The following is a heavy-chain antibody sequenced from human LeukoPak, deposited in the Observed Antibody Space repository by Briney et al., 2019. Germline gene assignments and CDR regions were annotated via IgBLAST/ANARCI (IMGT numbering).Heavy chain of an antibody. V-gene: IGHV3-11*01. J-gene: IGHJ4*02. Sequence: GGSLRLSCAASGFTFSDYYMSWIRQAPGKGLEWVSYISSSGSTIYYADSVKGRFTISRDNAKNSLYLQMNSLRAEDTAVYYCARVTSSSWYVDYFDYWGQGTLVTVSS. CDR1: GFTFSDYY. CDR2: ISSSGSTI. CDR3: ARVTSSSWYVDYFDY. D-gene: IGHD6-13*01.